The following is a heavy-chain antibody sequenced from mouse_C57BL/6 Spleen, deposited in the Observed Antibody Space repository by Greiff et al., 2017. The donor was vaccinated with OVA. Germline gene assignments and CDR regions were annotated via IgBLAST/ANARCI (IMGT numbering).Heavy chain of an antibody. D-gene: IGHD2-2*01. J-gene: IGHJ4*01. CDR2: IYPGSGST. Sequence: QVQLQQPGAELVKPGASVKMSCKASGYTFTSYWITWVKQRPGQGLEWIGDIYPGSGSTNYNEKFKSKATLTVDTSSSTAYMQRSSLTSEDSAVYYCARSLYGYDDAMDYWGQGTSVTVSA. V-gene: IGHV1-55*01. CDR1: GYTFTSYW. CDR3: ARSLYGYDDAMDY.